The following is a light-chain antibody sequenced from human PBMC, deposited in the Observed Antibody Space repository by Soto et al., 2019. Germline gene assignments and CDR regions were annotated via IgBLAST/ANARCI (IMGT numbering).Light chain of an antibody. Sequence: QSALTQPHSASGSPGQSVTISCTGTSSDVGGYHYVSWYQQYPGRAPKLMIYEVTKRPSGVPDRFSGSKSGNTASLTVSGLQAEDEADYYCSSYAASNNFYFVFGGGTKLTVL. V-gene: IGLV2-8*01. J-gene: IGLJ3*02. CDR2: EVT. CDR3: SSYAASNNFYFV. CDR1: SSDVGGYHY.